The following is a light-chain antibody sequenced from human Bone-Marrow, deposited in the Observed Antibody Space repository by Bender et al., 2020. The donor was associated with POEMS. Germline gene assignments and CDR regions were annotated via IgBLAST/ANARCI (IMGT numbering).Light chain of an antibody. CDR1: SSNIGNHG. V-gene: IGLV1-36*01. CDR3: SAWDDILSGFV. CDR2: YDY. Sequence: QSVVTQSPSLSEAPRQRVTISCSGSSSNIGNHGVNWYQQLPGEAPKLLIYYDYLLTPGVSYRFSASNSVTSASLAIRELHSEYEALYYCSAWDDILSGFVFGGGTKLTVL. J-gene: IGLJ2*01.